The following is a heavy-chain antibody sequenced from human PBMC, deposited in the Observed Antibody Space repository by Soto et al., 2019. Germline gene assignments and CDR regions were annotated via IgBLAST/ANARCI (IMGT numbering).Heavy chain of an antibody. Sequence: SGGSLRLSCAASGFTFRNCAMNWVRQAPGRGLEWVSTISNSGSTYYADAVKGRFTISRDISKNTLYLQMGSLRADDTALYYCAKDREGYCSSTSCLYYFDSWGQGTQVTVSS. CDR1: GFTFRNCA. CDR2: ISNSGST. CDR3: AKDREGYCSSTSCLYYFDS. D-gene: IGHD2-2*01. V-gene: IGHV3-23*01. J-gene: IGHJ4*02.